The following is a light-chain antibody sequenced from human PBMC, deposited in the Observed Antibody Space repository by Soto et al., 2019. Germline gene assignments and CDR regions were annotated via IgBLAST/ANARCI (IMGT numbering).Light chain of an antibody. CDR2: EVS. V-gene: IGLV2-18*01. J-gene: IGLJ1*01. Sequence: QSVLTQPPSVSGSPGQSVTISCAGTSNDVGSFNRVSWYQKTPGTAPKVVIYEVSNRPSGVPDRFSGSRSGSTASLTISGLQAEEEAHYYCSLYTSSGTYVFGTGTKVTVL. CDR1: SNDVGSFNR. CDR3: SLYTSSGTYV.